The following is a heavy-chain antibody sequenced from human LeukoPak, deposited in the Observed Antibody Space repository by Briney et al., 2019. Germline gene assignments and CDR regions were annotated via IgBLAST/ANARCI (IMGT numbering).Heavy chain of an antibody. CDR2: IASDGNNR. CDR1: GFTFSSYW. Sequence: GGSLRLSCAASGFTFSSYWMNWVRQVPGKGLVWVSRIASDGNNRDYADSVKGRFTISRDNAKNTLYLQMNSLRVEDTAVYYCVRSAFHAGSGNYYDYWGQGTLVTVSS. V-gene: IGHV3-74*01. CDR3: VRSAFHAGSGNYYDY. J-gene: IGHJ4*02. D-gene: IGHD3-22*01.